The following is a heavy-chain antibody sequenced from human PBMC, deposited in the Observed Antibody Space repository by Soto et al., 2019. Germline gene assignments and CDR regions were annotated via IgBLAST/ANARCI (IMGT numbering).Heavy chain of an antibody. CDR3: ATDYYYDSSGYYLQYRYWFDP. CDR1: GYTFTGYY. J-gene: IGHJ5*02. V-gene: IGHV1-2*02. D-gene: IGHD3-22*01. CDR2: INPNSGGT. Sequence: GASVKVSCKASGYTFTGYYMHWVRQAPGQGLEWMGWINPNSGGTNYAQKFQGRVTMTRDTSISTAYMELSRLGSDDTAVYYCATDYYYDSSGYYLQYRYWFDPWGQGTLVTVSS.